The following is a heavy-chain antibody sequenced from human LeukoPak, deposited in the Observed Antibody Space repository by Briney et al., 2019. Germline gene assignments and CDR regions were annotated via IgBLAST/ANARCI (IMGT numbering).Heavy chain of an antibody. V-gene: IGHV3-74*03. J-gene: IGHJ4*02. Sequence: GGSLRLSCGASGFTFSSYWMHWVRQAPGKGLVWVSSMSTDGSSTTYAESVRGRFTISRDNAKNTLYLQMNSLRAEDTAVYYCARGAHVLMVYAPFNYWGQGTLVTVSS. CDR3: ARGAHVLMVYAPFNY. CDR1: GFTFSSYW. CDR2: MSTDGSST. D-gene: IGHD2-8*01.